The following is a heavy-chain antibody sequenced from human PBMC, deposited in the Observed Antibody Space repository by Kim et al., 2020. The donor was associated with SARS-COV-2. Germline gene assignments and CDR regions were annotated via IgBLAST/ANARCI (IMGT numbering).Heavy chain of an antibody. CDR2: FRFDGISK. CDR1: GFTLSTYD. J-gene: IGHJ3*01. D-gene: IGHD2-8*01. CDR3: AAERPSGRHGLPV. Sequence: GGSLRLSCAGSGFTLSTYDMHWVRRAPNKGLEWVAVFRFDGISKHYSDSPRGRFTVSGDNSNNTVYLQMSSLRPEDTAIYYCAAERPSGRHGLPVWRQGPMVRV. V-gene: IGHV3-30*02.